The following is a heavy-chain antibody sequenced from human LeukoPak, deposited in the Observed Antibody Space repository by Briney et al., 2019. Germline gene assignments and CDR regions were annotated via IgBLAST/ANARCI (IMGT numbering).Heavy chain of an antibody. D-gene: IGHD1-7*01. CDR3: ARDLTGTPGY. CDR2: IYHSGST. Sequence: PSQTLSLTCTVSGGSISNGGYYWSWIRQPPGKGLEWIGYIYHSGSTYYNPSLKSRVTISVDRSKNQFSLKLSSVTAADTAVYYCARDLTGTPGYWGQGTLVTVSS. J-gene: IGHJ4*02. V-gene: IGHV4-30-2*01. CDR1: GGSISNGGYY.